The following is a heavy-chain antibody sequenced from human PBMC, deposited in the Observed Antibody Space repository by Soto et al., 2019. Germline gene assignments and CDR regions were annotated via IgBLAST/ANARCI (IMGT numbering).Heavy chain of an antibody. D-gene: IGHD5-18*01. Sequence: GASVKVSCKASGYTFTSYGISWVRQAPGQGREWMGWISAYNGSTNYAQKLQGRVTMTTDTSTSTAYMELRSLRSDDTAVYFCARDSQGYSYGPRSDAFDIWGQGTMVTVSS. CDR2: ISAYNGST. CDR1: GYTFTSYG. CDR3: ARDSQGYSYGPRSDAFDI. J-gene: IGHJ3*02. V-gene: IGHV1-18*01.